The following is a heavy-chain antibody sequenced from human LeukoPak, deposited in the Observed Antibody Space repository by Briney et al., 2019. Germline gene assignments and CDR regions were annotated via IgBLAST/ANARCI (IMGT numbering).Heavy chain of an antibody. CDR1: GFTFSSYA. J-gene: IGHJ5*01. Sequence: GGSLRLSCAASGFTFSSYAMSWVRQARGKGLEWVSGISGSGDRSYYADSVKGRFTISRDNAKNSLYLQMNSLRDEDTAVYYCAREPLDFWGQGTLVTVSS. CDR2: ISGSGDRS. CDR3: AREPLDF. V-gene: IGHV3-23*01.